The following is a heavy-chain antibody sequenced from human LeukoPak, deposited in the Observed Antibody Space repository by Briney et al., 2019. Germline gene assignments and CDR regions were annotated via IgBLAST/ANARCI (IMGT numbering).Heavy chain of an antibody. D-gene: IGHD5-12*01. Sequence: GSLRLSCAASGFTFSSYAMSWVRQAPGKGLEWVSAISGSGGSTYYADSVKGRFTISRDNSKNTLYLQMNSLRAEDTAVYYCAKDREIYGGYSTRFEYWGQGTLVTVSS. CDR3: AKDREIYGGYSTRFEY. CDR1: GFTFSSYA. V-gene: IGHV3-23*01. J-gene: IGHJ4*02. CDR2: ISGSGGST.